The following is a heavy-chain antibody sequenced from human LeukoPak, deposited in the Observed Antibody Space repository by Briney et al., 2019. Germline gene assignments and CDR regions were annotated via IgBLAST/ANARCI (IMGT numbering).Heavy chain of an antibody. CDR2: IYYSGST. J-gene: IGHJ4*02. CDR3: ARGVVYALFDY. V-gene: IGHV4-31*03. D-gene: IGHD2-8*02. Sequence: PSETLSLTCTVSGGSISSGGYYWSWIRQHPGKCLEWIGYIYYSGSTYYNPSLKSRVTISVDTSKNQFSLKLSSVTAADTAVYYCARGVVYALFDYWGQGTLVTVSS. CDR1: GGSISSGGYY.